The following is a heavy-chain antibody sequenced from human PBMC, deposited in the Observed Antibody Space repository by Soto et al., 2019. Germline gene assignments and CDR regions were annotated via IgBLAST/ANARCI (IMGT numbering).Heavy chain of an antibody. D-gene: IGHD3-10*01. CDR1: GGTFSSYT. Sequence: QVQLVQSGAEVKKPGSSVKVSCKASGGTFSSYTISWVRQAPGQGLEWMGRIIPILGIANYAQKFQGRVRITADKSTSTAYMELSSLRSEDTAVYYCARDMVRGAAFDYWGQGTLVTVSS. CDR2: IIPILGIA. V-gene: IGHV1-69*08. J-gene: IGHJ4*02. CDR3: ARDMVRGAAFDY.